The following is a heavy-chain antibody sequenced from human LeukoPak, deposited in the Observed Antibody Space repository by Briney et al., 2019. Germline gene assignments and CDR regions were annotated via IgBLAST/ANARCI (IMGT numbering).Heavy chain of an antibody. CDR2: ISSSSSTI. V-gene: IGHV3-48*01. J-gene: IGHJ5*02. D-gene: IGHD1-26*01. CDR1: GFTFSSYS. CDR3: ARGAGARWFDP. Sequence: QPGGSLRLSCAASGFTFSSYSMNWVRQAPGKGLEWVSYISSSSSTIYYADSVKGRFTISRDNAKNSLYLQMNSLRAEDTAVYYCARGAGARWFDPWGQGTLVTVSS.